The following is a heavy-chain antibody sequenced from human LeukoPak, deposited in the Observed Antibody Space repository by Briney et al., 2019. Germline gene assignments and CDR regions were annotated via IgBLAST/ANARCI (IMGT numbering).Heavy chain of an antibody. CDR1: GGSISSSSYY. Sequence: TSSETLSLTCTVSGGSISSSSYYWGWIRQPPGKGLEWIGSIYYSGSTYYNPSLKSRVTISVDTSKNQFSLKLSSVTAADTAGYYCADDYGDYGGAFDIWGQGTMVTVSS. CDR3: ADDYGDYGGAFDI. V-gene: IGHV4-39*01. CDR2: IYYSGST. D-gene: IGHD4-17*01. J-gene: IGHJ3*02.